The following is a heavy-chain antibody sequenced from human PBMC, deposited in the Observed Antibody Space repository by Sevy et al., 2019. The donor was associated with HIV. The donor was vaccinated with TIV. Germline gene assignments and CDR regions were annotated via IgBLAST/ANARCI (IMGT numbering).Heavy chain of an antibody. CDR3: AKMGGLTGYGMDV. CDR2: MYYTGST. V-gene: IGHV4-61*01. CDR1: GGSVSSGSYY. Sequence: SETLSLTCTVSGGSVSSGSYYWTWIRQPPGKGLECIGYMYYTGSTNYNPSLMSRVPISVDTSKNQFSLKLSSVTAADTALYYCAKMGGLTGYGMDVWGQGTTVTVSS. D-gene: IGHD1-26*01. J-gene: IGHJ6*02.